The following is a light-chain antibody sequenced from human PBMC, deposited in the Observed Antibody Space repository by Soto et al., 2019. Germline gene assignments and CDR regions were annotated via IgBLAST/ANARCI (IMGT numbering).Light chain of an antibody. CDR1: SSDVGSYNY. J-gene: IGLJ1*01. CDR2: DVD. Sequence: QSALTQPASVSGSPGQSITISCTGTSSDVGSYNYVSWYQHHPGKAPKLLIYDVDDRPSGVSNRFSGYKSGNTASLNISGLEAEDEADYYGSSFTNSSPLGVFGTGTKLTVL. V-gene: IGLV2-14*03. CDR3: SSFTNSSPLGV.